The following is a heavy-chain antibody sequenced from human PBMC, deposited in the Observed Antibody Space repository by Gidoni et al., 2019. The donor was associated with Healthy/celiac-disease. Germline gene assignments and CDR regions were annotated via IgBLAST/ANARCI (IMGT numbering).Heavy chain of an antibody. Sequence: QVQLQESGPGLVKPSQTLSLTCTVSGGSISSGDYYWSWIRQPPGKGLEWIGYIYYSGSTYYNPSLKSRVTISVDTSKNQFSLKLSSVTAADTAVYYCARGYYDFWSIPWGMDVWGKGTTVTVSS. CDR3: ARGYYDFWSIPWGMDV. J-gene: IGHJ6*04. D-gene: IGHD3-3*01. CDR1: GGSISSGDYY. CDR2: IYYSGST. V-gene: IGHV4-30-4*01.